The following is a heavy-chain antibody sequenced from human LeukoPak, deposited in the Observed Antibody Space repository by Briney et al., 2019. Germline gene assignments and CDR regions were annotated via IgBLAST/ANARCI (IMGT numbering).Heavy chain of an antibody. J-gene: IGHJ4*02. Sequence: SETLSLTCTVSGGSIRSGSHYWDWIRQPPGKGLEWIGSIYYSGSTYYNSSLENRVTISIDTSKNHFSLRLRSLSAADTSVYYCAKRDDSGGNLVDLWGQGTLVTVSS. V-gene: IGHV4-39*02. CDR2: IYYSGST. CDR1: GGSIRSGSHY. D-gene: IGHD3-22*01. CDR3: AKRDDSGGNLVDL.